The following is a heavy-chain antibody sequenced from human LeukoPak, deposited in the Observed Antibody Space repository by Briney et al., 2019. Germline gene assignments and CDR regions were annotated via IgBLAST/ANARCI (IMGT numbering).Heavy chain of an antibody. CDR2: ISGSGGTT. D-gene: IGHD3-10*01. J-gene: IGHJ4*02. CDR1: GFTFSSYD. Sequence: PGGSLRLSCAASGFTFSSYDMSWVRQAPGKGLEWVSGISGSGGTTYYADSVKGRFTISRDNAKNSLYLQMNSLRAEDTAVYYCARDVYYGSGSPRLDYWGQGTLVTVSS. CDR3: ARDVYYGSGSPRLDY. V-gene: IGHV3-23*01.